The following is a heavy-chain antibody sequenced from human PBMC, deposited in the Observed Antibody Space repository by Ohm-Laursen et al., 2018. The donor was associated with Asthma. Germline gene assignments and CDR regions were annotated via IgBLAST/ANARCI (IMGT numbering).Heavy chain of an antibody. J-gene: IGHJ3*02. CDR1: GGSISSSY. D-gene: IGHD3-10*01. CDR3: ASGMAQGPEKDGAFDI. CDR2: IYYSGST. V-gene: IGHV4-59*01. Sequence: GTLSLTWTVSGGSISSSYWSWIRQPPGKGLEWIGYIYYSGSTNYNPSLKSRVTISVDTSKNQFSLKLSSVTAADTAVYYCASGMAQGPEKDGAFDIWGQGTMVTVSS.